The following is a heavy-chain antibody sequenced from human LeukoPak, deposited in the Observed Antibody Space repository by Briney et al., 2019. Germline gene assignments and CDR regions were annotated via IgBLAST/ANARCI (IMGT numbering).Heavy chain of an antibody. Sequence: PGGSLRLSCAASGFTFSSYGMHWVRQAPGKGLEWVAFIRYDGSNKYYSDSVKGRFTISRDNSKNTLYLQMNSLRAEDTAVYYCAKDSRGYDLLAFDYWGQGTLVTVSS. D-gene: IGHD6-25*01. V-gene: IGHV3-30*02. CDR2: IRYDGSNK. CDR3: AKDSRGYDLLAFDY. J-gene: IGHJ4*02. CDR1: GFTFSSYG.